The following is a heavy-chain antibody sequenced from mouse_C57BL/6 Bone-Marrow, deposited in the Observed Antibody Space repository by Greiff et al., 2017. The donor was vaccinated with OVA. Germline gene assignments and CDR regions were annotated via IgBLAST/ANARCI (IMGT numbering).Heavy chain of an antibody. CDR1: GYTFTSYW. CDR3: ARYYYGSSYVWDFDV. Sequence: QVQLQQPGTELVKPGASVKLSCKASGYTFTSYWMHWVKQRPGQGLEWIGNINPSNGGTNYNEKFKSKATLSVDKSYSTAYMQLSSLTSEDSAVYYGARYYYGSSYVWDFDVWGTGTTVTVSS. J-gene: IGHJ1*03. D-gene: IGHD1-1*01. CDR2: INPSNGGT. V-gene: IGHV1-53*01.